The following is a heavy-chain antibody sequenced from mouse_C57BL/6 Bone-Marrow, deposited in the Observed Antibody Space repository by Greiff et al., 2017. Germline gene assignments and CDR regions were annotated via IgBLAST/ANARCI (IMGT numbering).Heavy chain of an antibody. CDR1: GFSLTSYG. Sequence: VQLQQSGPGLVQPSQSLSITCTVSGFSLTSYGVHWVRQSPGKGLEWLGVIWSGGSTDYNAAFISRLSISKDNSKSQVFFKMNSLQADDTAIYYCARNYYYGSSYGDYYAMDYWGQGTSVTVSS. V-gene: IGHV2-2*01. CDR3: ARNYYYGSSYGDYYAMDY. J-gene: IGHJ4*01. D-gene: IGHD1-1*01. CDR2: IWSGGST.